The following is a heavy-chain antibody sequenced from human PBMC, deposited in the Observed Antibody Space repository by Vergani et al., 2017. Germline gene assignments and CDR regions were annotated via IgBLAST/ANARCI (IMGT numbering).Heavy chain of an antibody. CDR2: IYHSGST. D-gene: IGHD1-26*01. CDR1: GGSISSGGYS. J-gene: IGHJ4*02. Sequence: QLQLQESGSGLVKPSQTLSLTCAVSGGSISSGGYSWSWIRQPPGKGLEWIGYIYHSGSTYYNPSLKSRVTISVDRSKNQFSLKLSSVTAADTAVYYCAKGGSYDPYYFDYWGQGTLVTVSS. V-gene: IGHV4-30-2*01. CDR3: AKGGSYDPYYFDY.